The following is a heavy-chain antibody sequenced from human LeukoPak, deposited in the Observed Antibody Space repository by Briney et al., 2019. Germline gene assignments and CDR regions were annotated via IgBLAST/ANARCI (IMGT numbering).Heavy chain of an antibody. D-gene: IGHD3-3*01. CDR3: ARETTIFGVVIMSSYMDV. J-gene: IGHJ6*03. Sequence: PGGSLRLSCAASGFTFSNYSMNWVRQAPGKGLEWVSSISSSSYIYYADSVKGRFTISRDNAKNSLYLQMNSLRAEDTAVYYCARETTIFGVVIMSSYMDVWGKGTTVTVSS. CDR2: ISSSSYI. CDR1: GFTFSNYS. V-gene: IGHV3-21*01.